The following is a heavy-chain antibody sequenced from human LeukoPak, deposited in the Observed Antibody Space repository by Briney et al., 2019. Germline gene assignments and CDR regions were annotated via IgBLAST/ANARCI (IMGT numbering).Heavy chain of an antibody. V-gene: IGHV1-2*02. CDR3: ARDQGSDSGGYPRYYFDY. CDR1: GYTFTGYY. CDR2: INPNSGGT. D-gene: IGHD6-25*01. Sequence: ASVKVSCKASGYTFTGYYMHWVRQAPGQGLEWMGWINPNSGGTNYAQKFQGRVTITTDESTSTAYMELTSLRSEDTAVYYCARDQGSDSGGYPRYYFDYWGQGTLVTVSS. J-gene: IGHJ4*02.